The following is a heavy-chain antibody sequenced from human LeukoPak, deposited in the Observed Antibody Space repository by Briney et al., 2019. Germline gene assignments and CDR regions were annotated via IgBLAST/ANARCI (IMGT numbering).Heavy chain of an antibody. CDR3: ARDSIVGATLSQYYYYYYGMDV. J-gene: IGHJ6*02. Sequence: PGGSLRLSCAASGFTFSSYAMRWVRQAPGKGLEWVAVISYDGSNKYYADSVKGRFTISRDNSKNTLYLQMNSLRAEDTAVYYCARDSIVGATLSQYYYYYYGMDVWGQGTTVTVSS. V-gene: IGHV3-30-3*01. CDR1: GFTFSSYA. CDR2: ISYDGSNK. D-gene: IGHD1-26*01.